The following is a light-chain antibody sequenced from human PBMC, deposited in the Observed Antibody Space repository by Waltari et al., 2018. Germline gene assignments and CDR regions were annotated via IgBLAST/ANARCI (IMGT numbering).Light chain of an antibody. CDR2: DVS. V-gene: IGLV2-14*03. Sequence: HSALTQPASVSGSPGQSITISCPGTRSDVGGYNYFSWYQQHPGKAPKLMIFDVSNRPSGVSSRFSGSKSGNTASLTISGLQAEDEADYYCSSYVSSDTLELFGGGTSLTVL. CDR3: SSYVSSDTLEL. J-gene: IGLJ2*01. CDR1: RSDVGGYNY.